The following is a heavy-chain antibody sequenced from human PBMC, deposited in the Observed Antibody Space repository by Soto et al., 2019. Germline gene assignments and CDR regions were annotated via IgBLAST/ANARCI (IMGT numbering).Heavy chain of an antibody. CDR1: GFTFSSYS. D-gene: IGHD4-17*01. CDR3: ARDPGDYVGQFAFDI. V-gene: IGHV3-21*01. J-gene: IGHJ3*02. CDR2: ISSSSSYI. Sequence: EVQLVESGGGLVKPGGSLRLSCAASGFTFSSYSMNWVRQAPGKGLEWVSSISSSSSYIYYADSVKGRFTISRDNAKNSPYLQMNSLRAEDTAVYYCARDPGDYVGQFAFDIWGQGTMVTVSS.